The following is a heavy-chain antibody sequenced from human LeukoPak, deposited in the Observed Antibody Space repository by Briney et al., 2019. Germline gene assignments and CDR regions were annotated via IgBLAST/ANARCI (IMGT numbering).Heavy chain of an antibody. CDR2: MYNSGST. Sequence: SETLSLTRSVSGGSIRNYYWSWLRQPPGKGLEWIGYMYNSGSTNYIPSLKSRVTISVDTSKNQFSLKLSSVPAADTAVYYCARHGGGYSLDYWGQGTLVTVSS. CDR3: ARHGGGYSLDY. CDR1: GGSIRNYY. V-gene: IGHV4-59*08. D-gene: IGHD5-24*01. J-gene: IGHJ4*02.